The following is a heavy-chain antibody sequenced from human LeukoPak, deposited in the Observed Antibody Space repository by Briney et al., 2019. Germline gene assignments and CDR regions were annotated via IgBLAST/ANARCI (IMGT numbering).Heavy chain of an antibody. Sequence: GGSLRLSCAASGFTLSSYAMSWVRQAPGKGLEWVSAISGSGGSTYYADSVKGRFTISRDNSKNTLYLQMNSLRAEDTAVYYCAKRHYYDSSGYYWGDYFDYWGQGTLVTVSS. J-gene: IGHJ4*02. CDR2: ISGSGGST. CDR3: AKRHYYDSSGYYWGDYFDY. D-gene: IGHD3-22*01. V-gene: IGHV3-23*01. CDR1: GFTLSSYA.